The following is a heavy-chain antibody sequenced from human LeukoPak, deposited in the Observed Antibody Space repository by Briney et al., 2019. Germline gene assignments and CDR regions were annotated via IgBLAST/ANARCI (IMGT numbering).Heavy chain of an antibody. CDR2: IYYSGST. CDR3: ARHKVTPYYYXXXXXYXFDI. D-gene: IGHD3-10*01. V-gene: IGHV4-59*08. CDR1: GGSISSYY. J-gene: IGHJ3*02. Sequence: SETLSLTCTVSGGSISSYYWSWIRQPPGKGLEWSGYIYYSGSTNYNPSLKSRVTISVDPSKNQFSMKLSSVTAADTAVYYCARHKVTPYYYXXXXXYXFDIWGXGTMVTVS.